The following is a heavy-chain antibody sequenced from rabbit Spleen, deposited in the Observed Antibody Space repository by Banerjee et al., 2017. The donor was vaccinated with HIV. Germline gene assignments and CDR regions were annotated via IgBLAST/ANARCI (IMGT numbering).Heavy chain of an antibody. J-gene: IGHJ4*01. CDR2: IYAGSSGST. CDR3: ARDGVGYAGWNAL. V-gene: IGHV1S45*01. Sequence: QEQLVESGGGLVQPEGSLTLTCKVSGFDLNTYWMTWVRQAPGKGLEWIGCIYAGSSGSTYYASWAKGRFTISKTSSTAMTLQLTSLTAADTASYFCARDGVGYAGWNALWGPGTLVTVS. CDR1: GFDLNTYW. D-gene: IGHD4-2*01.